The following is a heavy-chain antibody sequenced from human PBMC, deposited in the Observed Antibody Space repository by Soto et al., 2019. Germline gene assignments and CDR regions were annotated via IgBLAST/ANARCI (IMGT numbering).Heavy chain of an antibody. CDR2: ISYDGSNK. J-gene: IGHJ6*02. V-gene: IGHV3-30*18. CDR3: AKDKPYCSSTSCYDYYYGMDV. D-gene: IGHD2-2*01. Sequence: GGSLRLSCAASGFTFSSYGMHWVRQAPGKGLEWVAVISYDGSNKYYADSVKGRFTISRDNSKNTLYLQMNSLRAEDTAVYYCAKDKPYCSSTSCYDYYYGMDVWGQGTTVTVS. CDR1: GFTFSSYG.